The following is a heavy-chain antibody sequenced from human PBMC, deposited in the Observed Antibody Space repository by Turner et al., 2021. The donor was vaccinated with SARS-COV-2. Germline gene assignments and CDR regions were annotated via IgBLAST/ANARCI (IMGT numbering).Heavy chain of an antibody. D-gene: IGHD2-15*01. CDR1: GFTLVDYA. CDR3: TRVKYCSGGSCDGYYFDY. V-gene: IGHV3-49*04. CDR2: IRSKGYGGTT. Sequence: EVQLVEPGGGLVQPGRSLRFSCTASGFTLVDYAMNWVLQAPGKGLEWVGVIRSKGYGGTTHYAASVKGRFTISRDDSKSIDYLQMNSLKTEDTAVYYCTRVKYCSGGSCDGYYFDYWGQGTLVTVSS. J-gene: IGHJ4*02.